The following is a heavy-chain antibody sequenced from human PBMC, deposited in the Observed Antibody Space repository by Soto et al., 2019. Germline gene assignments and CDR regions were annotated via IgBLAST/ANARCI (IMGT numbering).Heavy chain of an antibody. J-gene: IGHJ4*02. Sequence: QVQLVQSGAEVKKPGSSVKVSCKASGGTFSSYAISWVRQAPGQGLEWMGGIIPIFGTANYAQKFQGRVTISAEESASTAHMELGSLRSEDTAVYYCAEMADNYGFDYWGQGSLVTVSS. D-gene: IGHD3-16*01. CDR1: GGTFSSYA. CDR2: IIPIFGTA. V-gene: IGHV1-69*12. CDR3: AEMADNYGFDY.